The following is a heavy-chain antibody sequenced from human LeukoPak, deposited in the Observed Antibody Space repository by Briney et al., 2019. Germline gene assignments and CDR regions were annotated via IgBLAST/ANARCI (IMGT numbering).Heavy chain of an antibody. CDR3: AKRDSTPRTGYYYFDY. Sequence: GGSLRLSCAASGFTFSNYWMNWVRQAPGKGLEWVANIKQDGSEIHYVDSVKGRFTISRDNAKNSLYLQMNSLRPEDTAIFYCAKRDSTPRTGYYYFDYWGQGILVTVSS. CDR1: GFTFSNYW. V-gene: IGHV3-7*03. CDR2: IKQDGSEI. D-gene: IGHD2-15*01. J-gene: IGHJ4*02.